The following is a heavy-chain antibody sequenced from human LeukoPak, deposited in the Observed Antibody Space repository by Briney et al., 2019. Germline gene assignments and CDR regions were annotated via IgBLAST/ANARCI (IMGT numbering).Heavy chain of an antibody. Sequence: KTSATLSLTCTVSGGSISSYCWSWIRQPAGKGLEWIGRIYTSGSTTYNPSLKSRVTMSVDTSKNQFSPKLSAVSAAVTAVYYCASETGASFNVNLDYWGQGTLVTLSS. J-gene: IGHJ4*02. V-gene: IGHV4-4*07. CDR2: IYTSGST. CDR1: GGSISSYC. D-gene: IGHD1-26*01. CDR3: ASETGASFNVNLDY.